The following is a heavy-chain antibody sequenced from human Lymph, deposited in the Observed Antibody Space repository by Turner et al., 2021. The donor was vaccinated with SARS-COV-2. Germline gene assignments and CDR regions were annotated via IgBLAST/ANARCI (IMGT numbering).Heavy chain of an antibody. J-gene: IGHJ4*02. CDR2: ISYDESDK. CDR3: ARDRDSSGWVDY. D-gene: IGHD3-22*01. Sequence: QVQLVESGGGVVQPGRSLRLSCAASGFTFSSYAMHWVRQAPGKGLEWVAFISYDESDKYYADSVKGRFTFSRDNSKNTLYLRMNSLRAEDTAAYNCARDRDSSGWVDYWGQGTLVTVSS. V-gene: IGHV3-30*04. CDR1: GFTFSSYA.